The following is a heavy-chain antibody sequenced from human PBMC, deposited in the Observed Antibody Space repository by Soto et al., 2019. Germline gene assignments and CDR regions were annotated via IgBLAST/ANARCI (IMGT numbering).Heavy chain of an antibody. D-gene: IGHD2-15*01. J-gene: IGHJ3*01. CDR2: SHHSGST. Sequence: SETLSLTCTFHRASIHSYYWTWVRQPPGQALEWIGYSHHSGSTNYNSALESRVTMSVDTSRNQFSLKLNSVTAADTAVYFCATGSRSSTSDAFDVWGQGTMVTVSS. V-gene: IGHV4-59*01. CDR1: RASIHSYY. CDR3: ATGSRSSTSDAFDV.